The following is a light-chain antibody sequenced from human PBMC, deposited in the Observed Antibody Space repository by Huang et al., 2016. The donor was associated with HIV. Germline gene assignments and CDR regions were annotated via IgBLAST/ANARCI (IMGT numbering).Light chain of an antibody. J-gene: IGKJ4*01. CDR2: SAS. CDR1: QRVGDN. CDR3: QQYNNRPLT. Sequence: EIVMTQSPATLSVSPGERATLSCRASQRVGDNLAWYQQTPGQAPRLLVYSASIRAIAIPARFSGSGSGTEFTLTISGLQSEDFAVYYCQQYNNRPLTFGGGTKVEI. V-gene: IGKV3-15*01.